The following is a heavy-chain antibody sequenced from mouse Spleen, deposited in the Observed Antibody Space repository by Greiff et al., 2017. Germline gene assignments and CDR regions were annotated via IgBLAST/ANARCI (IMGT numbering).Heavy chain of an antibody. CDR2: IYPRSGNT. D-gene: IGHD3-2*01. CDR1: GYTFTSYG. V-gene: IGHV1-81*01. J-gene: IGHJ4*01. CDR3: ARRRGQLGLQDAMDY. Sequence: QVQLQQSGAELARPGASVKLSCKASGYTFTSYGISWVKQRTGQGLEWIGEIYPRSGNTYYNEKFKGKATLTADKSSSTAYMELRSLTSEDSAVYFCARRRGQLGLQDAMDYWGQGTSVTVSS.